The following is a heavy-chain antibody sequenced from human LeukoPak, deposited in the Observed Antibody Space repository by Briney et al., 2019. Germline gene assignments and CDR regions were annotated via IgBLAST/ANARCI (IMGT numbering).Heavy chain of an antibody. J-gene: IGHJ6*03. CDR3: ASTLYDFWSGYYSPYYYMDV. D-gene: IGHD3-3*01. CDR2: INHSGST. V-gene: IGHV4-34*01. Sequence: KPSETLSLTCAVYGGSFSGYYWSWIRQPPGKGLEWIGEINHSGSTNYNPSLKSRVTISVDTSKNQFSLKLSSVTAADTAVYYCASTLYDFWSGYYSPYYYMDVWGKGTTVTVSS. CDR1: GGSFSGYY.